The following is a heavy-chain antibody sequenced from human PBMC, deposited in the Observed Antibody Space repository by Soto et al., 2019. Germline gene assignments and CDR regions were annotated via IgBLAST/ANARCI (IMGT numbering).Heavy chain of an antibody. Sequence: QVQLVQSGAEVKKPGSSVKVSCKASGGTFSNYTISWVRQAPGQGLEWMGRIIPILGIANYAQKFQGRVTITADKSTSTASMELSSLRSEDTAVYYCARDPRAGVRVDYWGQGTLVTVSS. V-gene: IGHV1-69*08. CDR3: ARDPRAGVRVDY. CDR1: GGTFSNYT. D-gene: IGHD3-10*01. CDR2: IIPILGIA. J-gene: IGHJ4*02.